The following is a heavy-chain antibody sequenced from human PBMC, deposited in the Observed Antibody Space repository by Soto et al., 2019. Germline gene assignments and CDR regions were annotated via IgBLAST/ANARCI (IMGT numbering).Heavy chain of an antibody. Sequence: QVQLQESGPGLVEPSQTLSLTCTVSGASVSSATYHWSWIRQHPGKGLEWIGYITGSPYYNPSLKSRVNISLDTSRNHFSLELSSVTAADTAVYYCATLTAGAGGRGYWGQGTLVTVSS. V-gene: IGHV4-31*03. J-gene: IGHJ4*02. D-gene: IGHD6-13*01. CDR1: GASVSSATYH. CDR3: ATLTAGAGGRGY. CDR2: ITGSP.